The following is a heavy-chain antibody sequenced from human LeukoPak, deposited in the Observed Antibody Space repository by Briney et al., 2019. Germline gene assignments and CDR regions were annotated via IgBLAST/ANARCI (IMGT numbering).Heavy chain of an antibody. Sequence: PGGSLRLSRAASGFAFSSYAMHWVRQAPGKGLGWGAVIWYDGSKKNYADSVKGRFTISRDNSKNTLNLQMASLRAEDTAVYYCARVSEDYSSGWYEEYFQYWGQGTLVSVPS. CDR2: IWYDGSKK. J-gene: IGHJ1*01. V-gene: IGHV3-33*08. CDR3: ARVSEDYSSGWYEEYFQY. D-gene: IGHD6-19*01. CDR1: GFAFSSYA.